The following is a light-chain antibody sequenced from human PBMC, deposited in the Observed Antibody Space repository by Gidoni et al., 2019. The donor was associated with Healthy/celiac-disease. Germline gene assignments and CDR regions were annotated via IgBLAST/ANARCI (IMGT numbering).Light chain of an antibody. CDR2: SNN. Sequence: QSVLTPPPSASGTPGRGVTISCSGSSSNIGSNTVNCYQQLPGTAPKLLIYSNNQRPSGVPDRFSGSKSGTSASLAISGLQSEDEADYYCAAWDDSLNGWVFGGGTKLTVL. V-gene: IGLV1-44*01. CDR3: AAWDDSLNGWV. CDR1: SSNIGSNT. J-gene: IGLJ3*02.